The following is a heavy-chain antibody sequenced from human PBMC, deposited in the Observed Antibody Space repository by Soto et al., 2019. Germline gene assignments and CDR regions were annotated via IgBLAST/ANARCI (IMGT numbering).Heavy chain of an antibody. J-gene: IGHJ4*02. V-gene: IGHV2-5*02. CDR2: IYWDDDK. CDR1: GFSLSTSGVG. Sequence: QITLKESGPTLVKPTQTLTLTCIFSGFSLSTSGVGVGWIRQPPGKALEWLALIYWDDDKRYSPSLKSRLTITKDTSKNQVVLIMTNMAPVDTATYSCVHRERDDPLISNWGQGTLVTVSS. D-gene: IGHD1-1*01. CDR3: VHRERDDPLISN.